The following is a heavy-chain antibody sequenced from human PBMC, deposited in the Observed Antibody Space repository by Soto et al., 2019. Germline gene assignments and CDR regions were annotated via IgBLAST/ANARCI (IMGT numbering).Heavy chain of an antibody. D-gene: IGHD2-2*01. CDR2: IKQDGSEK. CDR3: ARETIVVVPAAPVGVDY. Sequence: EVQLVESGGGLVQPGGSLRLSCAASGFTFSSYWMSWVRQAPGKGLEWVANIKQDGSEKYYVDSVKGRFTISRDNAKNSLYLQMNSLRAEDTAVYYCARETIVVVPAAPVGVDYWGQGTLVTVSS. CDR1: GFTFSSYW. V-gene: IGHV3-7*01. J-gene: IGHJ4*02.